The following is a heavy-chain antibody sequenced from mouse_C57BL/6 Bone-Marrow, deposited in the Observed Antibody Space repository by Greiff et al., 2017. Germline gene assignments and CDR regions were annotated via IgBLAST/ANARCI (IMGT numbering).Heavy chain of an antibody. Sequence: QVQLKESGAELARPGASVKLSCKASGYTFTSYGISWVKQRTGQGLEWIGEIYPRSGNTYYNEKFKGKATLTADKSSSTAYMELRSLTSEDSAVYFCARYYYGGSVFECWGQGTTLTVSS. D-gene: IGHD1-1*01. CDR1: GYTFTSYG. CDR3: ARYYYGGSVFEC. CDR2: IYPRSGNT. J-gene: IGHJ2*01. V-gene: IGHV1-81*01.